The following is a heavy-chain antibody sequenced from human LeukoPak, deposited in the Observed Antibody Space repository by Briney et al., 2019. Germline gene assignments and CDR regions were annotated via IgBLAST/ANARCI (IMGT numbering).Heavy chain of an antibody. Sequence: PSETLSLTCAVYGGSFSGYYWSWIRQPPGKGLEWIGEINHSGSTNYNPSLKSRVTISVDTSKNQFSLKLSSVTAADTAVYYCASSDGGDYAFDIWGQGQWSPSLQ. J-gene: IGHJ3*02. CDR2: INHSGST. CDR3: ASSDGGDYAFDI. CDR1: GGSFSGYY. V-gene: IGHV4-34*01. D-gene: IGHD2-21*02.